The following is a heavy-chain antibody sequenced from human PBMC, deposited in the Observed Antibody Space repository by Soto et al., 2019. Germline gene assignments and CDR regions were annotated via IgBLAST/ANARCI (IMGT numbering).Heavy chain of an antibody. CDR2: IYYSGRT. Sequence: QVQLQESGPGLVKPSETLSLTCTVSGGSISSYYWSWIRQPPGKGLEWIGYIYYSGRTNYNPSLKSRVTISVDTSKNQFSLKLSSVTAADTAVYYCARFGSGDGYFDYWGQGTLVTVSS. D-gene: IGHD7-27*01. V-gene: IGHV4-59*01. J-gene: IGHJ4*02. CDR1: GGSISSYY. CDR3: ARFGSGDGYFDY.